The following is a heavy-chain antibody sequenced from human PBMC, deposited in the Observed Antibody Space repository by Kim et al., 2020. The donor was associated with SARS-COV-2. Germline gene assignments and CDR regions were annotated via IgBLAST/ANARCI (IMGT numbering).Heavy chain of an antibody. J-gene: IGHJ4*02. V-gene: IGHV3-30*04. CDR3: AREPELLWAYFDY. CDR1: GFTFSSYA. D-gene: IGHD2-2*01. CDR2: ISYDGSNK. Sequence: GWSLRLSCAASGFTFSSYAMHWVRQAPGKGLEWVAVISYDGSNKYYADSVKGRFTISRDNSKNTLYLQMNSLRAEDTAVYYCAREPELLWAYFDYWGQGTLVTVSS.